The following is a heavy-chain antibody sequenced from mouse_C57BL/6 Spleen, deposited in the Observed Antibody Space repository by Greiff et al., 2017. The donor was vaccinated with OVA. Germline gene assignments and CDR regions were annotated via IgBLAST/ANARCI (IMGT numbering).Heavy chain of an antibody. CDR1: GYTFTSYW. D-gene: IGHD1-1*01. V-gene: IGHV1-69*01. Sequence: VQLQQPGAELVMPGASVKLSCKASGYTFTSYWMHWVKQRPGQGLEWIGEIDPSDSYTNYNQKFKGKSTLTVDKSSSTAYMQLSSLTSEDSAVYYCARDHYGSSSFDYWGQGTTLTVSA. J-gene: IGHJ2*01. CDR3: ARDHYGSSSFDY. CDR2: IDPSDSYT.